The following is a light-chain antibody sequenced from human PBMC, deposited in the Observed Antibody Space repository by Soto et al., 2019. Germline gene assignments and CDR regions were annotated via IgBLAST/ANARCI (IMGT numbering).Light chain of an antibody. Sequence: DIEMTQSPSSLSASVGDRVTITCRASQSITTYLNWYQQKPGGAPKVLIYASSVLQSGVPPRFSGSGSGTDFTLTISDLQPEDFATYFCQQSYSTPKITFGPGTRVDV. CDR2: ASS. CDR3: QQSYSTPKIT. CDR1: QSITTY. V-gene: IGKV1-39*01. J-gene: IGKJ3*01.